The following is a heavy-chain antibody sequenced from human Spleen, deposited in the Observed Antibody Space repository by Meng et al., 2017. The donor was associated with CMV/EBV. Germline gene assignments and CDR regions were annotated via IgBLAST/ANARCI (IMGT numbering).Heavy chain of an antibody. Sequence: TVSGGSISSGGYYWSWIRQHPGKGLEWIGYIYYSGSTYYNPSLKSRVIISVDTSKNQFSLNLSSLTAADTAVYYCARGYSNHVYFDYWGQGTLVTVSS. J-gene: IGHJ4*02. CDR1: GGSISSGGYY. V-gene: IGHV4-31*03. CDR2: IYYSGST. D-gene: IGHD4-11*01. CDR3: ARGYSNHVYFDY.